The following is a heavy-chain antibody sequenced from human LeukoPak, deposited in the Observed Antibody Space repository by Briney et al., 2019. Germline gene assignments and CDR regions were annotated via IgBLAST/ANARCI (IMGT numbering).Heavy chain of an antibody. J-gene: IGHJ3*01. CDR3: ANARFFDD. CDR2: IKQDGSEK. D-gene: IGHD3-3*01. CDR1: GFSCSDCW. Sequence: GVSLTLSCAASGFSCSDCWMRWVRQAPGKGLEWVADIKQDGSEKSYVDSVKGRFIISRDNAKNSLDLKMDSLTAKDTYVYYFANARFFDDWGQGTMVTVSS. V-gene: IGHV3-7*05.